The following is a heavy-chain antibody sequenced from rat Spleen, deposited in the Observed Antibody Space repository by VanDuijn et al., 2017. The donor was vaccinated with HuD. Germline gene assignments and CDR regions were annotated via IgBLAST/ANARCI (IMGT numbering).Heavy chain of an antibody. CDR2: ITNTGGNI. V-gene: IGHV5S23*01. J-gene: IGHJ2*01. CDR1: GFTFSNYN. CDR3: TRENYYTGDY. D-gene: IGHD1-6*01. Sequence: EVQLVESGGGLVQPGRSLKLSCAASGFTFSNYNMAWVRQAPKKGLEWVASITNTGGNIFYPDSVKGRFTISRENAQNTLYLQMNSLRSEDTATYYCTRENYYTGDYWGQGVMVTVSS.